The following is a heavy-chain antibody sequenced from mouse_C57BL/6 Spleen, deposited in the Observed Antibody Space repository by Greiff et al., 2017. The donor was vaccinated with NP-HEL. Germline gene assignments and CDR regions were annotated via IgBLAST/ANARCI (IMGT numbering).Heavy chain of an antibody. Sequence: EVQLQQSGAELVRPGASVKLSCTASGFNIKDDYMHWVKQRPEQGLEWIGWIDPENGDTEYASKFQGKATITADTSSNTAYLQLSSLTSEDTAVYYCTTWGVFDYWGQGTTLTVSS. CDR2: IDPENGDT. CDR1: GFNIKDDY. CDR3: TTWGVFDY. J-gene: IGHJ2*01. V-gene: IGHV14-4*01.